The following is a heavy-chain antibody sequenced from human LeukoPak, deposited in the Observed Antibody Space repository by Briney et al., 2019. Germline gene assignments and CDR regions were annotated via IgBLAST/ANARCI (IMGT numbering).Heavy chain of an antibody. V-gene: IGHV3-11*04. CDR2: ISSSGSTI. J-gene: IGHJ4*02. CDR3: ARGKQLAYFGY. CDR1: GFTFSDHY. Sequence: GGSLRLSCAASGFTFSDHYMDWVRQAPGKGLEWVSYISSSGSTIYYADSVKGRFTIPRDNAKNSLYLQMNSLRAEDTAVYYCARGKQLAYFGYWGQGTLVTVSS. D-gene: IGHD6-6*01.